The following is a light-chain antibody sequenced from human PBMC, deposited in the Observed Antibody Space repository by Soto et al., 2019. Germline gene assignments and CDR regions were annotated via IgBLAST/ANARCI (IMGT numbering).Light chain of an antibody. CDR3: QQTSTTPET. CDR2: SAS. V-gene: IGKV1-39*01. Sequence: DIQMTQSPSSLSAAVGDRVTITCRASQTINNNLNWYQQKPGKAPKLLMYSASNLQGGVPSRFSGGRSGTDFTLTISSLQPEDFATYYCQQTSTTPETFGQGTRLEIK. J-gene: IGKJ2*01. CDR1: QTINNN.